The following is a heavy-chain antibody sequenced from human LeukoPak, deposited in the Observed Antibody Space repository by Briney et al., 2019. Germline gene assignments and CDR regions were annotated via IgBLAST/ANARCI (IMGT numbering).Heavy chain of an antibody. CDR1: GFTFSNYY. CDR3: AKTSNDAFDI. CDR2: ISISSSNT. J-gene: IGHJ3*02. Sequence: GGSLRLSCAASGFTFSNYYMSWIRQAPGKGLEWVSYISISSSNTDYADSVKGRFTISRDNSKDTLYLQMNSLRAEDTAVYYCAKTSNDAFDIWGQGTMVTVSS. V-gene: IGHV3-11*03.